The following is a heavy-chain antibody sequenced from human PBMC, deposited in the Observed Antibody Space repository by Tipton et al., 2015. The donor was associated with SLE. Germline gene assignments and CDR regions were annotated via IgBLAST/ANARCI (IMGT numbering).Heavy chain of an antibody. D-gene: IGHD1-26*01. CDR3: ASEGWELGYFQH. J-gene: IGHJ1*01. CDR2: IKQDGSEK. V-gene: IGHV3-7*05. Sequence: GSLRLSCAASGFTFSSYWMHWVRQAPGKGLEWVANIKQDGSEKYYVDSVKGRFTISRDNAKNSLYLQMNSLRAEDTAVYYCASEGWELGYFQHWGQGTLVTVSS. CDR1: GFTFSSYW.